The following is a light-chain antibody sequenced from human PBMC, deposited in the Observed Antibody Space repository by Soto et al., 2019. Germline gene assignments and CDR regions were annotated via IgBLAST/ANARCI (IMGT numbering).Light chain of an antibody. CDR3: QHYGTSPFT. Sequence: DVQMTQSPSTLSGCVGDRVTITCRASQTISSLLAWYQQKPGKAPKLLIYKASTLKSGVPSRFSGSGSGTDFTLTISSLEPEDFAVYFCQHYGTSPFTFGQGTRLEIK. V-gene: IGKV1-5*03. CDR2: KAS. J-gene: IGKJ5*01. CDR1: QTISSL.